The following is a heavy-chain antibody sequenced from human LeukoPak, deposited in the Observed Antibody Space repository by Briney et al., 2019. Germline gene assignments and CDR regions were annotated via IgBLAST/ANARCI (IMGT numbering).Heavy chain of an antibody. J-gene: IGHJ4*02. CDR2: INHSGST. D-gene: IGHD6-19*01. CDR1: GGSFSGYH. CDR3: ARGVRIAVADPHLDY. Sequence: SETLSLTCGVYGGSFSGYHWNWIRQPPGEGLEWIGEINHSGSTNYNPSLKSRVTITVDTSKKQFSLRLSSVTAADTAVYFCARGVRIAVADPHLDYWGQGTLVTVSS. V-gene: IGHV4-34*01.